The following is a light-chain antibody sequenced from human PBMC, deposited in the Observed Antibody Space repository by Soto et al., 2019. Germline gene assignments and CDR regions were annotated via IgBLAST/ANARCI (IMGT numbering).Light chain of an antibody. CDR3: QQYGSSPAIT. Sequence: EIELTQSPGTLPLSPGERATLSCRASQSVTSNYLAWYQQKPGQAPRLLVYGAYSRATGISDRFSGSGSGTDFTLTISRLEPEDFAVYYCQQYGSSPAITCGQGTRLEI. V-gene: IGKV3-20*01. CDR2: GAY. J-gene: IGKJ5*01. CDR1: QSVTSNY.